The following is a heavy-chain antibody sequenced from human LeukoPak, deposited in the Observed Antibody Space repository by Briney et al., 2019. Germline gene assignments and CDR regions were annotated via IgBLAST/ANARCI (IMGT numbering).Heavy chain of an antibody. D-gene: IGHD3-22*01. J-gene: IGHJ3*02. CDR2: IYSGGST. V-gene: IGHV3-53*01. CDR1: GFTVSSNY. CDR3: ARESRVVAGAAFDI. Sequence: GGSLRLSCAASGFTVSSNYMSWVRQAPGKGLEWVSVIYSGGSTYYADSVGGRFTISRDNSKNTLYLQMNSLRAEDTAVYYCARESRVVAGAAFDIWGQGTMVTVSS.